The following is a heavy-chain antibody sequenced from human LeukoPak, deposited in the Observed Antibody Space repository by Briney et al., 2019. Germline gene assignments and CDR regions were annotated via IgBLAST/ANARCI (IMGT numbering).Heavy chain of an antibody. CDR2: IYYSGDT. CDR1: GGSISSSNYY. V-gene: IGHV4-39*07. Sequence: SETLSLTCIVSGGSISSSNYYWGWIRQPPGRGLEWIGSIYYSGDTYYNPSLQSRVTMSVDTSKSQFSLKLTSVTDADTAVYYCAKDPSVYYGDYIIRWGQGTLAIVSS. CDR3: AKDPSVYYGDYIIR. D-gene: IGHD4-17*01. J-gene: IGHJ4*02.